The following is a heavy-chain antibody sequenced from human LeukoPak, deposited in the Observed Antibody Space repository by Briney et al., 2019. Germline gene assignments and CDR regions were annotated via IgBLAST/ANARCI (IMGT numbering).Heavy chain of an antibody. CDR2: IIPIFGTA. Sequence: SVKVSCKASGGTFSSYAISWVRQAPGQGLEWMGGIIPIFGTANYAQKFQGRVTITTDESTSTAYMELSSLRSEDTAVYYCARVGVPAAISGLFQHWGQGTLVTVSS. V-gene: IGHV1-69*05. CDR1: GGTFSSYA. J-gene: IGHJ1*01. CDR3: ARVGVPAAISGLFQH. D-gene: IGHD2-2*02.